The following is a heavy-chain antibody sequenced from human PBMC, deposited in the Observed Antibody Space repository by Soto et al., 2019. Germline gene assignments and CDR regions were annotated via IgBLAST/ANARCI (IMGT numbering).Heavy chain of an antibody. CDR2: FDPEDGET. Sequence: ASVKVSCKVSGYTLTELSMHWVRQAPGKGLEWMGGFDPEDGETIYAQKFQGRVTMTEDTSTDTAYMELSSLRSEDTAVYYCATGGVPAAIVARAFDIWGQGTMVTVSS. V-gene: IGHV1-24*01. D-gene: IGHD2-2*01. CDR3: ATGGVPAAIVARAFDI. CDR1: GYTLTELS. J-gene: IGHJ3*02.